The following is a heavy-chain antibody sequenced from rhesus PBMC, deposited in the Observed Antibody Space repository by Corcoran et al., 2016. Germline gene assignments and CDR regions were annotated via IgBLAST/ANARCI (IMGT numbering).Heavy chain of an antibody. Sequence: EVQLVESGGALAQPGGSLRLSCAASGFTFDDYAMSWVRQAPGKGLEWVSLISWNSGTIYYADSVKGRFTISRDNAKNSLFLQMDRLRAEDTAVYYCTRTAADTFDYWGQGVLVTVSS. D-gene: IGHD6-31*01. CDR3: TRTAADTFDY. J-gene: IGHJ4*01. V-gene: IGHV3-134*01. CDR2: ISWNSGTI. CDR1: GFTFDDYA.